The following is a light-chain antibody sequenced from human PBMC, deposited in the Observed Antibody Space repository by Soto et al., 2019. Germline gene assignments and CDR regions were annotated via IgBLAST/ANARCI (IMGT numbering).Light chain of an antibody. J-gene: IGKJ5*01. CDR3: QQYGGSPPIT. CDR1: QSVSSDY. CDR2: GAS. Sequence: EVVLTQSPGTLSLSPGGRATLSCRASQSVSSDYLAWYQQKPGQAPRLLIYGASSRATGIPARFSGSGSGTDFTLTISRLEPEDFAVYYCQQYGGSPPITFGQGTRLEIK. V-gene: IGKV3-20*01.